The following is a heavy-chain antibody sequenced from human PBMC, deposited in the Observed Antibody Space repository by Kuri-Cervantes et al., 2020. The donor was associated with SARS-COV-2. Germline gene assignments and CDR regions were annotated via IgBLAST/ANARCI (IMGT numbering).Heavy chain of an antibody. CDR3: TRADFWAEYYFDY. CDR1: GFTFGDYA. D-gene: IGHD3-3*01. J-gene: IGHJ4*02. V-gene: IGHV3-49*04. CDR2: IRSKAYGGTT. Sequence: GGSLRLSCTASGFTFGDYATSWVRQAPGKGLEWVGFIRSKAYGGTTEYAASVKGRFTISRDDSKSIAYLQMNSLKTEDTAVYYCTRADFWAEYYFDYWGQGTLVTVSS.